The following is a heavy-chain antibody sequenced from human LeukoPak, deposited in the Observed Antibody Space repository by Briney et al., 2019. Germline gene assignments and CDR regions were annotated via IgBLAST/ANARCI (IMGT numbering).Heavy chain of an antibody. CDR2: IYYSGST. V-gene: IGHV4-30-4*08. CDR1: GGSISSGDYY. CDR3: ARDLLNEGNHLDY. J-gene: IGHJ4*02. Sequence: SQTLSLTCTVSGGSISSGDYYWSWIRQHPGKGLGWIGYIYYSGSTYYNPSLKSRVTISVDTSKNQFSLKLSSVTAADTAVYYCARDLLNEGNHLDYWGQGTLVTVSS. D-gene: IGHD4-23*01.